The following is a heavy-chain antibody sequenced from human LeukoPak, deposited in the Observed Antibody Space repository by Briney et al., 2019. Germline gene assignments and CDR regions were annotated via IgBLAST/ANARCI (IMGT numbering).Heavy chain of an antibody. J-gene: IGHJ5*02. Sequence: SETMSLASLVYGGSLISYYWSWIRQPAGKVLEWVGRIYPGGSTTYNPSLKSRVTMSLDTSKNQLSLSLSPVTAADTAVYYCARVEGCGATCRFDPWGQGILVTVSS. V-gene: IGHV4-4*07. D-gene: IGHD2-21*01. CDR2: IYPGGST. CDR1: GGSLISYY. CDR3: ARVEGCGATCRFDP.